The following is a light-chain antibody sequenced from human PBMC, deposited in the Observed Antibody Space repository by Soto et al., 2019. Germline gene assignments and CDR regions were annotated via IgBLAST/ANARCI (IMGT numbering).Light chain of an antibody. CDR1: QSIGSN. CDR3: QQHNSWPST. Sequence: ASQSIGSNLALYQQKXGEAPRLLIYGTSXRAGGVPARFSGGGSATDFALTITSLQSEDFAAYYCQQHNSWPSTFGRGTKVDIK. CDR2: GTS. J-gene: IGKJ1*01. V-gene: IGKV3-15*01.